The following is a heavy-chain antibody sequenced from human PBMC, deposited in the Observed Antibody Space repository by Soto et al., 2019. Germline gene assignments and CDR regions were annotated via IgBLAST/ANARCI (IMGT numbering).Heavy chain of an antibody. V-gene: IGHV3-30*18. CDR1: GFTFSSYV. J-gene: IGHJ4*02. CDR2: ISYDGSNK. D-gene: IGHD3-22*01. CDR3: AKAASLYYYDSSGYYLDY. Sequence: FLRLSFAASGFTFSSYVMHWVRQAPGKGLEWVAVISYDGSNKYYADSVKGRFTISRDNSKNTLYLQMNSLRAEDTAVYYCAKAASLYYYDSSGYYLDYWGQGTLVTVSS.